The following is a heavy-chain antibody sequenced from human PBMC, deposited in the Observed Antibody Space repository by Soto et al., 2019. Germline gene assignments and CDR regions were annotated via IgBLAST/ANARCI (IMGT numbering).Heavy chain of an antibody. D-gene: IGHD3-22*01. CDR1: GYTFTCYG. J-gene: IGHJ1*01. CDR3: ARDEGTAMIVVVIGHFQH. V-gene: IGHV1-18*01. Sequence: ASVKVSCKASGYTFTCYGFSWVRQAPGQGLEWMGWISAYNGNTNYAQKLQGRVTMTTDTSTSTAYMELRSLRSDDTAVYYCARDEGTAMIVVVIGHFQHWGQGTLVTVSS. CDR2: ISAYNGNT.